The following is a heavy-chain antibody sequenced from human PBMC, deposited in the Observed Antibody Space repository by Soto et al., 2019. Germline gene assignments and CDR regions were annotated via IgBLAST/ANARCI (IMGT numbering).Heavy chain of an antibody. D-gene: IGHD5-18*01. CDR3: ARGPQLTAMVLFDY. J-gene: IGHJ4*02. Sequence: PGGSLRLSCAASGFTFSSYAMHWVLQAPGKGLEWVAVISYDGSNKYYADSVKGRFTISRDNSKNTLYLQMNSLRAEDTAVYYCARGPQLTAMVLFDYWGQGTLVTVSS. V-gene: IGHV3-30-3*01. CDR1: GFTFSSYA. CDR2: ISYDGSNK.